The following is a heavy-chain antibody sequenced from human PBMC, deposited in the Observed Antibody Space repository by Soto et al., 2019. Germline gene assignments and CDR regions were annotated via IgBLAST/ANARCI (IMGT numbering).Heavy chain of an antibody. CDR2: IKSKTDGGTT. CDR3: TTDLGFLRFLESDAFDI. J-gene: IGHJ3*02. V-gene: IGHV3-15*01. Sequence: GGSLRLSCAASGFTFSNAWMSWVRQAPGKGLEWVGRIKSKTDGGTTDYAAPVKGRFTISRDDSKNTLFLQMNSLKTEDTAVYYCTTDLGFLRFLESDAFDIWGQGTMVTVSS. D-gene: IGHD3-3*01. CDR1: GFTFSNAW.